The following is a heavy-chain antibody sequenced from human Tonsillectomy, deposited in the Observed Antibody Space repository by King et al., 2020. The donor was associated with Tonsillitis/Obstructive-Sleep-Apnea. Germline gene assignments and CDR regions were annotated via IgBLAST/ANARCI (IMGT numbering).Heavy chain of an antibody. CDR3: ASDLYGSGRYFEN. Sequence: VQLVESGGGVVQPGRSLRLSCAASRFTFSRYALHWVRQAPGKGLEGVAFISYDGTKESYADSVKGRFTISRDNSKNTLYLQMNRLRADDTALYYCASDLYGSGRYFENWGQGHLVTVSS. D-gene: IGHD3-10*01. CDR2: ISYDGTKE. CDR1: RFTFSRYA. J-gene: IGHJ4*02. V-gene: IGHV3-30*04.